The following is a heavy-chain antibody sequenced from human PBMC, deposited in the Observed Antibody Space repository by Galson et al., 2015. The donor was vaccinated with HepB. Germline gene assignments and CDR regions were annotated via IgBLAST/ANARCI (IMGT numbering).Heavy chain of an antibody. Sequence: QSGAEVKKPGESLKISCKGSGYSFTSYWIGWVRQMPGKGLEWMGIIYPGDSDTRYSPSFQGQVTISADKSISTAYPQWSSLKASDTAMYYCARLGFEDCSSTSCSFYGMDVWGQGTTVTVSS. CDR1: GYSFTSYW. J-gene: IGHJ6*02. D-gene: IGHD2-2*01. CDR2: IYPGDSDT. CDR3: ARLGFEDCSSTSCSFYGMDV. V-gene: IGHV5-51*01.